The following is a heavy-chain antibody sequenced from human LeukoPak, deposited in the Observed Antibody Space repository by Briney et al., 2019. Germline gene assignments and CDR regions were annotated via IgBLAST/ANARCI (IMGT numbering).Heavy chain of an antibody. J-gene: IGHJ3*01. V-gene: IGHV3-9*01. Sequence: PGGSLRLSCEASGFTFHDHAMHWVRQAPGKGLEWVSGLSWDSGSIGYADSVKGRFTISRDNAKKSLYLQMNSPGVEDTALYYCARDDAFDLWGQGTMVTVSS. CDR1: GFTFHDHA. CDR3: ARDDAFDL. CDR2: LSWDSGSI.